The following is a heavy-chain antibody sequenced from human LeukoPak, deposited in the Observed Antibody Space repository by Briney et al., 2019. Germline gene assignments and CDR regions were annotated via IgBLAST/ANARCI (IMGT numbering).Heavy chain of an antibody. CDR3: ARARGVLRYFDWFYGMDV. V-gene: IGHV3-23*01. Sequence: PGGSLRLSCAASGFTFSSYAMSWVRQAPGKGLEWVSAISGSGGSTYYADSVKGRFTISRDNSKNTLYLQMNSLRAEDTAVYYCARARGVLRYFDWFYGMDVWGQGTTVTVSS. D-gene: IGHD3-9*01. CDR1: GFTFSSYA. CDR2: ISGSGGST. J-gene: IGHJ6*02.